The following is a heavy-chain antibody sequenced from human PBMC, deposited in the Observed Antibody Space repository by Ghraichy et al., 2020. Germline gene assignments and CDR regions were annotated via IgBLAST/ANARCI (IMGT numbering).Heavy chain of an antibody. Sequence: SETLSLTCAVYGGSFSGYYWSWIRQPPGKGLEWIGEINHSGNTNYNPSLKSRVTTSVDTSKNQFSLKVSSVTAADTAVYYCARGASSSGSSWSQDYWGQGTLVTVSS. CDR3: ARGASSSGSSWSQDY. CDR2: INHSGNT. D-gene: IGHD6-13*01. J-gene: IGHJ4*02. CDR1: GGSFSGYY. V-gene: IGHV4-34*01.